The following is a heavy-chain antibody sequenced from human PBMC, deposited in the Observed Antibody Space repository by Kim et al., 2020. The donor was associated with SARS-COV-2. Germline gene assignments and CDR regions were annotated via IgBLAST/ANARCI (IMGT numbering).Heavy chain of an antibody. CDR2: IYPADSDI. V-gene: IGHV5-51*01. Sequence: GESLKISCEGSGYDFSNYWIGWVRRMPGKGLEWMGIIYPADSDIRYSPSFQGQVTISVDKSITPAYLQLRSLKASDTAMYYCARLWRGSKYSTSGGLDVWGQGTTVSVSS. J-gene: IGHJ6*02. CDR3: ARLWRGSKYSTSGGLDV. D-gene: IGHD6-6*01. CDR1: GYDFSNYW.